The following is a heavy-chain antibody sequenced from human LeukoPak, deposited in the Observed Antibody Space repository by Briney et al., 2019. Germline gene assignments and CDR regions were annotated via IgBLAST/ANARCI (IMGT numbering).Heavy chain of an antibody. Sequence: ASVKVSCKASGYTFTSYYMHWVRQAPGQGLEWMGWINPNSGGTSYAQKFQGRVTMTRDTSISTVYMELSRLKSDDTAVYSCARVAAAGGFDYWGQGTLVTVSS. CDR1: GYTFTSYY. CDR3: ARVAAAGGFDY. CDR2: INPNSGGT. J-gene: IGHJ4*02. D-gene: IGHD6-25*01. V-gene: IGHV1-2*02.